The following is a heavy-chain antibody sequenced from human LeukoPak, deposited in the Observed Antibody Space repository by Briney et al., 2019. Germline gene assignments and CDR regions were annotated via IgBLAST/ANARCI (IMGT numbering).Heavy chain of an antibody. CDR2: IYHSGST. J-gene: IGHJ4*02. CDR3: ARARPYGDYPFDY. CDR1: GGSISSGGHS. V-gene: IGHV4-30-2*01. Sequence: SETLSLTCAVSGGSISSGGHSWSWIRQPPGKGLEWIGYIYHSGSTYYNPSLKSRVTISVDRSKNQFSLKLSSVTAADTAVYYCARARPYGDYPFDYWGQGTLVTVSS. D-gene: IGHD4-17*01.